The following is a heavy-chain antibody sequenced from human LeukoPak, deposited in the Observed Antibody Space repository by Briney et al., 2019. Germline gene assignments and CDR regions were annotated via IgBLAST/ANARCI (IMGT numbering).Heavy chain of an antibody. D-gene: IGHD5-12*01. V-gene: IGHV1-69*06. CDR1: GGTFSSYA. Sequence: GASVKVSCKASGGTFSSYAISWVRQAPGQGLEWMGGIIPIFGTANYAQKFQGRVTITADKSTSTAYMELSSLRSEDTAVYYCASPAILEYSGYERPFDYWGQGTLVTVSS. J-gene: IGHJ4*02. CDR2: IIPIFGTA. CDR3: ASPAILEYSGYERPFDY.